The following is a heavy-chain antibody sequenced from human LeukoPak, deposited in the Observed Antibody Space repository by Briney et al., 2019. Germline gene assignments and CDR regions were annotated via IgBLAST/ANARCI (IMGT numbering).Heavy chain of an antibody. J-gene: IGHJ4*02. D-gene: IGHD3-22*01. V-gene: IGHV5-51*01. CDR2: IYPGDSDT. CDR3: ARPNYYDSSGYYYFDY. CDR1: GYSFTSYW. Sequence: GESLKISCKGSGYSFTSYWIGWVRQMPGKGLEWMGIIYPGDSDTRYSPSFQGQVTISADKSISTAYLQWSSLKASDTAMYYCARPNYYDSSGYYYFDYWGQGTPVTVSS.